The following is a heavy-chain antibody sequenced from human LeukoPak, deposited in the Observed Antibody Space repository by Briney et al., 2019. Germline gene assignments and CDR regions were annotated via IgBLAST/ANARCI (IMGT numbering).Heavy chain of an antibody. CDR2: ISGSGGRL. CDR1: GFTFSSYA. CDR3: AKTVVGAPTDAFDV. Sequence: PGGSLRLSCAASGFTFSSYAMSWVRQAPGKGLEWVSTISGSGGRLYYADSVKGRFTISRDNSKSTLYLQMNSLRAEDTATYYCAKTVVGAPTDAFDVWGQGTMVTVSS. D-gene: IGHD2-15*01. V-gene: IGHV3-23*01. J-gene: IGHJ3*01.